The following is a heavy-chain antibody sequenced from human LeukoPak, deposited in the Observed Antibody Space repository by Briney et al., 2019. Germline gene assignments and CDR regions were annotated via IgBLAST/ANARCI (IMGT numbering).Heavy chain of an antibody. CDR1: GGSFSGYY. CDR3: ASGYSSGWFSY. CDR2: IKHSGST. V-gene: IGHV4-34*01. Sequence: SETLSLTCAVHGGSFSGYYWSSIRQPPGKGLEWIGEIKHSGSTNYNPSPKSRVTISVDTSKNQFSLKLSSVTAADTAVYYCASGYSSGWFSYWGQGTLVTVSS. D-gene: IGHD6-19*01. J-gene: IGHJ4*02.